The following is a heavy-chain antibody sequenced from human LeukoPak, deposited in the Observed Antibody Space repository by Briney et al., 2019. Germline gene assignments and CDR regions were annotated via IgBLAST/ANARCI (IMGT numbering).Heavy chain of an antibody. D-gene: IGHD2-2*01. CDR1: GGSISSYY. CDR3: AAGYCNKTICSRGFDH. V-gene: IGHV4-59*01. Sequence: PSETLSLTCTVSGGSISSYYWSWIRQPPGKGLEWIGYIYYSGSTNYNPSLKSRGTISVDTSKNQFSLKLTSVTAADTAVYFCAAGYCNKTICSRGFDHWGQGTLVTVSS. CDR2: IYYSGST. J-gene: IGHJ4*02.